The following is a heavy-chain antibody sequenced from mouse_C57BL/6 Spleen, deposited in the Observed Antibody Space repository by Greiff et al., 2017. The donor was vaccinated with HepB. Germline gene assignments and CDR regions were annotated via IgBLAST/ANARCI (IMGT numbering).Heavy chain of an antibody. CDR3: ARDDFDY. D-gene: IGHD2-3*01. CDR2: INPSTGGT. V-gene: IGHV1-42*01. J-gene: IGHJ2*01. CDR1: GYSFTGYY. Sequence: EVQLQQSGPELVKPGASVKISCKASGYSFTGYYMNWVKQSPEKSLEWIGGINPSTGGTTYNQKFKAKATLTVDKSSSTTYMQLKSLTSEDSAVYYCARDDFDYWGQGTTLTVSS.